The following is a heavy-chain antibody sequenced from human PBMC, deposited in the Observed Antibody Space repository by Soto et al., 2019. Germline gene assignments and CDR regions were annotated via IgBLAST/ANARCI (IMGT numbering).Heavy chain of an antibody. D-gene: IGHD6-13*01. V-gene: IGHV4-59*01. Sequence: QVQLQESGPGLVKPSETLSLTCSVSGGSISFYNWNWIRQSPGKGLEWIGYIYHSGRTNYNPSLKSRVTISVDTSKNQFSLQLSSVTAADTAVYYSAKGDSTTHGDSFDIWGQGTMVTVSP. CDR2: IYHSGRT. J-gene: IGHJ3*02. CDR3: AKGDSTTHGDSFDI. CDR1: GGSISFYN.